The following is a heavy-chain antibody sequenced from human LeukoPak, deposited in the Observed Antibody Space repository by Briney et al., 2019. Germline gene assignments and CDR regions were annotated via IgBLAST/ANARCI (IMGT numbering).Heavy chain of an antibody. CDR2: MNPNSGNT. CDR3: ARNSYSSSWYYYYGMDV. CDR1: GYTFTSYD. D-gene: IGHD6-13*01. Sequence: ASVKVSFKASGYTFTSYDINWVRLATGQGLERMGWMNPNSGNTSYAPKFQGRVTMTRTTSISTAYMELSSLRSEDTAVYYCARNSYSSSWYYYYGMDVWGQGTTVTVSS. V-gene: IGHV1-8*01. J-gene: IGHJ6*02.